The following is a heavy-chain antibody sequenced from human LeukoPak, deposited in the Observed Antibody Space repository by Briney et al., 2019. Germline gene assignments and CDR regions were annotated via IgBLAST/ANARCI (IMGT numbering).Heavy chain of an antibody. J-gene: IGHJ4*02. Sequence: ASVKVSCKASGYAFTGYYMHWVRQAPGQGLEWMGWINPNSGGTNYAQKFQGRVTMTRDTSISTAHMELSRLRSDDTAVYYCARDRLLPTSSWGQGTLVTVSS. CDR2: INPNSGGT. CDR1: GYAFTGYY. V-gene: IGHV1-2*02. CDR3: ARDRLLPTSS. D-gene: IGHD2/OR15-2a*01.